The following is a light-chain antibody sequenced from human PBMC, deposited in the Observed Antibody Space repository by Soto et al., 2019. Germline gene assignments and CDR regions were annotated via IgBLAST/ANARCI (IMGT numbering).Light chain of an antibody. Sequence: DVQMTQSPSTLSASVGDRVTITYRASQSISSWLAWYQQKPGKAPKLLIYDASSLESRVPSRFSGSGSGTEFTLTISGLRPDDFATYYCQQYNTYSYTFGQGTKLEIK. CDR2: DAS. CDR3: QQYNTYSYT. V-gene: IGKV1-5*01. CDR1: QSISSW. J-gene: IGKJ2*01.